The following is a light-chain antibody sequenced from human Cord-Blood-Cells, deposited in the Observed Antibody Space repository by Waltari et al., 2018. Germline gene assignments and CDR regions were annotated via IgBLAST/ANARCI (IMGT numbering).Light chain of an antibody. CDR2: SNN. V-gene: IGLV1-44*01. Sequence: QSVLTQPPSASGTPGPRVTIPCSDRSTNIGSNTVNWYQQLPGTAPKRLSYSNNQRPSGVPDRFSGSKAGTSASLAISGLQSEDEADYYCAACDDSLNGAVFGGGTQLTVL. J-gene: IGLJ7*01. CDR3: AACDDSLNGAV. CDR1: STNIGSNT.